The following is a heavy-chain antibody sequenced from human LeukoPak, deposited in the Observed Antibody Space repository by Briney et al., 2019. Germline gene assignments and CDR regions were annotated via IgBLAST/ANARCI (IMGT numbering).Heavy chain of an antibody. Sequence: SETLSLTCTVSGGSLSSYYWSWIRQPPGKGLEWIGYIYCSGSTNYNPSLKSRVTISVDTSKNQFSLKLSSVTAADTAVYYCARVDTAMVTSVVSAFDIWGQGTMVTVSS. D-gene: IGHD5-18*01. CDR2: IYCSGST. CDR3: ARVDTAMVTSVVSAFDI. V-gene: IGHV4-59*01. J-gene: IGHJ3*02. CDR1: GGSLSSYY.